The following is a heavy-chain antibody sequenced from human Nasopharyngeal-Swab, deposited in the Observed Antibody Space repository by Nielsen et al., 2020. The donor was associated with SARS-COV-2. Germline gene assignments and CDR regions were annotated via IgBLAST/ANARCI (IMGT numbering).Heavy chain of an antibody. J-gene: IGHJ6*03. CDR3: ARSRNYYYYMDV. V-gene: IGHV3-66*01. Sequence: GESLKISYAASGFTVSSNYMNWVRQPPGKGLEWILVLYSGGNTYYAGSVKGRFTISRDNSKSTLYLQMNNLRAEDTAVYYCARSRNYYYYMDVWGKGTTVTVSS. CDR1: GFTVSSNY. CDR2: LYSGGNT.